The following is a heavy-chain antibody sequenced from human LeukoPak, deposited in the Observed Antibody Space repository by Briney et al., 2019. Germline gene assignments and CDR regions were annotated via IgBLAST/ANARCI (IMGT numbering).Heavy chain of an antibody. CDR2: INPNSGDT. J-gene: IGHJ5*02. V-gene: IGHV1-2*02. Sequence: GASVKVSCKASGYTFTGSQMHWVRQAPGQGLEWMGWINPNSGDTNYAQKFQGRVTMTRDTSISTAYMELSRLRSDDTAVYYCAGAGSGYCNGGPSPSYTGFDRWGKGPLVT. CDR3: AGAGSGYCNGGPSPSYTGFDR. D-gene: IGHD2-15*01. CDR1: GYTFTGSQ.